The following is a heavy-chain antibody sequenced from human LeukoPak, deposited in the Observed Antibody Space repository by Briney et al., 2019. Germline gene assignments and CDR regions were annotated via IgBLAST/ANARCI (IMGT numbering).Heavy chain of an antibody. J-gene: IGHJ6*03. CDR3: AKDIGSGSWSYYYMDV. CDR2: ISWNSGTV. Sequence: GGSLRLSCAASGFTFDDYAMHWVRQAPGKGLEWVSGISWNSGTVGYADSVKGRFTISRDNAKNSLYLQMNSLRAEDTALYYCAKDIGSGSWSYYYMDVWGKGTTVTVSS. D-gene: IGHD3-10*01. CDR1: GFTFDDYA. V-gene: IGHV3-9*01.